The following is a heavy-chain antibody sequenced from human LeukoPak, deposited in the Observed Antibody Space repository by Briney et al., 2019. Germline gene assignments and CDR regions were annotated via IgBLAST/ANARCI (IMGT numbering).Heavy chain of an antibody. CDR2: ISSSSSYI. J-gene: IGHJ4*02. CDR1: GFTFSNYA. D-gene: IGHD6-13*01. V-gene: IGHV3-21*01. Sequence: GGSLRLSCAASGFTFSNYAMSWVRQAPGKGLEWVSSISSSSSYIYYADSVKGRFTISRDNAKNSLYLQMNSLRAEDTAVYYCARETIAGRGDFDYWGQGTLVTVSS. CDR3: ARETIAGRGDFDY.